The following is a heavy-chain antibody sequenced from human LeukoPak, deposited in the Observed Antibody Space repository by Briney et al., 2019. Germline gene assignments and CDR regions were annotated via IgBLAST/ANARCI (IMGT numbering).Heavy chain of an antibody. J-gene: IGHJ3*02. CDR3: AREKGRSGYGLLGDAFDI. D-gene: IGHD5-18*01. Sequence: PSETLSLTCTVSGGSISSYYWSWIRQPPGKGLEWIGYIYYSGSTNYNPSLKSRVTISVDTSKNQFSLKLSSVTAADTAVYYCAREKGRSGYGLLGDAFDIWGQGTMVTVSS. CDR2: IYYSGST. CDR1: GGSISSYY. V-gene: IGHV4-59*01.